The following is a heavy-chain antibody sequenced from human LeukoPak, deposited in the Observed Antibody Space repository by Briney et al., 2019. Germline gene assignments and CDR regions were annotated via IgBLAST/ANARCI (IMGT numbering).Heavy chain of an antibody. Sequence: PGGSLRLSCAASGFTFSGSAVHWVRQASGKGLEWVGRIRSKVNSYATAYAASVKGRFTISRDDSKNTAFLQMNSLKVEDTAVYFCTSPPHDYGNDFDFWGRGTLVTVSS. V-gene: IGHV3-73*01. D-gene: IGHD4-17*01. CDR3: TSPPHDYGNDFDF. J-gene: IGHJ4*02. CDR1: GFTFSGSA. CDR2: IRSKVNSYAT.